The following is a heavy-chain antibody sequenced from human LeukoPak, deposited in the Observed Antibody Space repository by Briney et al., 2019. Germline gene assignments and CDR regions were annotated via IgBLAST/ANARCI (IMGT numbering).Heavy chain of an antibody. Sequence: SETLSLTCSVSGGSISSDYWSWIRQPPGKGLEWIGYINYSGSTNSNPSLKSRVTISVDTSKNRFSLKLSSVTAADTAVYYRARHRPGERRFDPWGQGTLVTVSS. D-gene: IGHD3-16*01. V-gene: IGHV4-59*08. J-gene: IGHJ5*02. CDR1: GGSISSDY. CDR2: INYSGST. CDR3: ARHRPGERRFDP.